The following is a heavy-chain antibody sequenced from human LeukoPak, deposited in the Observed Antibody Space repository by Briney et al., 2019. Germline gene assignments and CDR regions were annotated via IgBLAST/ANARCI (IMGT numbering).Heavy chain of an antibody. CDR3: AHTLVADGFFDY. CDR2: IYWNDDK. V-gene: IGHV2-5*01. D-gene: IGHD6-13*01. Sequence: SGPTLGNPPGPRTLTCTLSGFSLGTSGVGVGWIREPPVKDLEWLALIYWNDDKRYNPSLKSRLTITNDTYKNQVVLTTTNMDPVDTATYYCAHTLVADGFFDYWGQGTLVTVSS. J-gene: IGHJ4*02. CDR1: GFSLGTSGVG.